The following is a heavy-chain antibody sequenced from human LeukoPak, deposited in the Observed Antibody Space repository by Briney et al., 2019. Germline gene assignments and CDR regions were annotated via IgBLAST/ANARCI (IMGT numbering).Heavy chain of an antibody. J-gene: IGHJ4*02. D-gene: IGHD3-3*01. CDR3: AKERITIFGVVSPFAY. CDR1: GYTFRDYY. Sequence: GGSLRLSCAASGYTFRDYYMRGIREARGEGREGVSYISSSGSTIYYADSVKGRFTISRDNAKNSLYLQMNSLRAEDTAVYYCAKERITIFGVVSPFAYWGQGTLVTVSS. CDR2: ISSSGSTI. V-gene: IGHV3-11*01.